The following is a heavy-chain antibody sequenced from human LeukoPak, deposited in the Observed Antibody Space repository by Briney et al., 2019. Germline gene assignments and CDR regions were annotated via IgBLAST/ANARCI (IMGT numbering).Heavy chain of an antibody. D-gene: IGHD3-22*01. CDR1: GGSISSYY. Sequence: SETLSLTCTVSGGSISSYYWSWIRQPPGKGLEWIGYIYYSGSTNYNPSLKSRVTISVDTSKKQFSLKLSSVTAADTAVYYCARNPRYYYDSSGVLDYWGQGTLVTVSS. CDR2: IYYSGST. CDR3: ARNPRYYYDSSGVLDY. V-gene: IGHV4-59*08. J-gene: IGHJ4*02.